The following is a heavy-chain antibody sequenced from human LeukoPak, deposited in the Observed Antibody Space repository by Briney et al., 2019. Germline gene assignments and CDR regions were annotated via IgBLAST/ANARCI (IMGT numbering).Heavy chain of an antibody. V-gene: IGHV3-30*02. CDR2: IRYDGSNK. CDR1: GFTFSSYG. Sequence: GGSLRLSCAASGFTFSSYGMHWVRQAPGKGLEWVAFIRYDGSNKYYADSVKGRFTISRDNSKNTLYLQMNSLRAEDTAVYYCTREVEGYSYASGRFLHFDPWGQGTLVTVSS. J-gene: IGHJ5*02. CDR3: TREVEGYSYASGRFLHFDP. D-gene: IGHD3-10*01.